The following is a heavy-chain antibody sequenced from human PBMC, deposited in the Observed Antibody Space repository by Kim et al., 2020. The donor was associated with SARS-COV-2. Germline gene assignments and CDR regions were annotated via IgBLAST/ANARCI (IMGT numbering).Heavy chain of an antibody. J-gene: IGHJ4*02. D-gene: IGHD3-10*02. CDR3: SNGKRVYGEISHDY. CDR2: INGGGDKE. V-gene: IGHV3-23*01. Sequence: GGSLRLSCTVSGLTFRNYAMSWVRRAPGKGRQWVSAINGGGDKEYYADFVKGRFSVSRDNSRNTMYLQMNYLTADDTATYYCSNGKRVYGEISHDYWGQGTLFTVSS. CDR1: GLTFRNYA.